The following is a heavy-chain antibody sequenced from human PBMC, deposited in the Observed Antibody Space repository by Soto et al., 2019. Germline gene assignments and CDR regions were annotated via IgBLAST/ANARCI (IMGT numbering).Heavy chain of an antibody. CDR2: INAGNGNT. CDR1: GYTFTSYA. V-gene: IGHV1-3*01. J-gene: IGHJ5*02. CDR3: ARDRTPELLWFGEVPSWFAP. Sequence: ASVKVSCKASGYTFTSYAMHWVRQAPGQRHEWMGWINAGNGNTKYSQKFQGRVTITRDTSASTAYMELSSLRSEDTAVYYCARDRTPELLWFGEVPSWFAPWGKGTLVTVPS. D-gene: IGHD3-10*01.